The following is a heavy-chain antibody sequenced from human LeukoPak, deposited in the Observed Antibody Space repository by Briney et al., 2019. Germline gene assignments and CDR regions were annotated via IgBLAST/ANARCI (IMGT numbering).Heavy chain of an antibody. D-gene: IGHD2-2*01. Sequence: GGSLRLSCAASGFTFSSYSMNWVRQAPGKGLEWVSSISSSSSYIYYADSVKGRFTISRDNAKNSLYLQMNSLRAEDTAVYYCARDEASGTLRPNWFDPWGQGTLVTVSS. CDR3: ARDEASGTLRPNWFDP. V-gene: IGHV3-21*01. CDR1: GFTFSSYS. J-gene: IGHJ5*02. CDR2: ISSSSSYI.